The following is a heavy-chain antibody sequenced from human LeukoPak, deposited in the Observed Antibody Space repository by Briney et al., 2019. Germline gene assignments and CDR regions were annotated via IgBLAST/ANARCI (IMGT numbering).Heavy chain of an antibody. D-gene: IGHD3-22*01. Sequence: GGSLRLSCAASGFTFDDYGMNWVRQAPGKGLEWVSYISSSTTIIYYASSVKGRFTISRDNAKNSLYLQMNSLRAEDTAVCCARIRWGSGYAQLDYWGQGTLVTVSS. CDR2: ISSSTTII. V-gene: IGHV3-48*01. J-gene: IGHJ4*02. CDR3: RIRWGSGYAQLDY. CDR1: GFTFDDYG.